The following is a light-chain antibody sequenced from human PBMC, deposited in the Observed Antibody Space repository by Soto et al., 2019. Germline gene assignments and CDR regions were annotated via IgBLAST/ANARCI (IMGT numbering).Light chain of an antibody. CDR1: SSDVGNYNS. Sequence: QSALTQPPSASGSPGQSVTISCTGTSSDVGNYNSVSWYQQHPGKAPKLMIFEVTERPSGVPHRFSGSKSGNTASLTVSGLQPEDEADYYCSSYSGSNALVFGGGTKLTVL. CDR2: EVT. CDR3: SSYSGSNALV. J-gene: IGLJ3*02. V-gene: IGLV2-8*01.